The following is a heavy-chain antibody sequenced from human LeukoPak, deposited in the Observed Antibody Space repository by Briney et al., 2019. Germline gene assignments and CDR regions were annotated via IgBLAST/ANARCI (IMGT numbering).Heavy chain of an antibody. Sequence: SETLSLTCTVSGYSISNGYYWGWIRQPPGKRLEWIGSIYHSGSIYYNPSLKSRVTISVDTSKNQLSLKLSSVTAADTAVYYCARTFEIVGAGFFDYWGQGTLVTVSS. J-gene: IGHJ4*02. CDR3: ARTFEIVGAGFFDY. D-gene: IGHD1-26*01. V-gene: IGHV4-38-2*02. CDR2: IYHSGSI. CDR1: GYSISNGYY.